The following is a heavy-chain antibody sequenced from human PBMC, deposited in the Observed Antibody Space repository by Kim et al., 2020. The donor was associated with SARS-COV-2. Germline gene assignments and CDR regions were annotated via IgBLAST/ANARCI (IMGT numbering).Heavy chain of an antibody. D-gene: IGHD3-10*01. CDR2: IYYSGST. CDR3: ARLHYYGSGSYEDHHWFDP. Sequence: SETLSLTCTVSGGSISSSSYYWGWIRQPPGKGLEWIGSIYYSGSTYYNPSLKSRVTISVDTSKNQFSLKLSSVTAADTAVYYCARLHYYGSGSYEDHHWFDPWGQGTLVTVSS. J-gene: IGHJ5*02. CDR1: GGSISSSSYY. V-gene: IGHV4-39*01.